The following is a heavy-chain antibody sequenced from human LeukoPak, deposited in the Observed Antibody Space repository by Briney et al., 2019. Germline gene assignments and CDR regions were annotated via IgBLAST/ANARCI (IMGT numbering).Heavy chain of an antibody. D-gene: IGHD5-18*01. Sequence: SETLSLTCTVSGGSISSYYWSWIRQPPGKGLEWIGYIYYSGSTNYNPSLKSRVTISVDTSKNQFSLKLSSVTAADTAVYYCARDRIEEYSYGYEGWFDPWGQGTLVTVSS. CDR2: IYYSGST. CDR3: ARDRIEEYSYGYEGWFDP. J-gene: IGHJ5*02. CDR1: GGSISSYY. V-gene: IGHV4-59*01.